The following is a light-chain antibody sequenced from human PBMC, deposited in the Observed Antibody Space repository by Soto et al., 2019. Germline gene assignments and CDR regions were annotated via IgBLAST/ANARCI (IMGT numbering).Light chain of an antibody. Sequence: DIQMTQSPSSLSASVGDRVTITCRASQGISNYLAWYQQKPGKVPKLLIYSATTLQSGVPSRFSGSGSGTDFTLTISSLQPEDVATYYCQKYNSAPRTFVQGTKVEIK. J-gene: IGKJ1*01. CDR1: QGISNY. CDR2: SAT. V-gene: IGKV1-27*01. CDR3: QKYNSAPRT.